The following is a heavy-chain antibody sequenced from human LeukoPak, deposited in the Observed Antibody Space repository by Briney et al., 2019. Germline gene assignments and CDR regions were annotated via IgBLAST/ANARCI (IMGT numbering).Heavy chain of an antibody. J-gene: IGHJ6*03. Sequence: AGESLKISCKGSGYSFTSYWIGWVRQMPGKGLEWMGIIYPGDSDTRYSPSFQGQVTISADKSISTAYLQWSSLKASDTAMYYCARLSPRRYGSGSYYNDVHYYYYMDVWGKGTTVTISS. CDR2: IYPGDSDT. D-gene: IGHD3-10*01. CDR3: ARLSPRRYGSGSYYNDVHYYYYMDV. CDR1: GYSFTSYW. V-gene: IGHV5-51*01.